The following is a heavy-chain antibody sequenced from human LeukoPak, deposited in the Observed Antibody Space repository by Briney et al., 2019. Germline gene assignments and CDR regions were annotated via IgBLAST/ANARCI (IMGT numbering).Heavy chain of an antibody. CDR1: GFTFSSYA. Sequence: GGSLRLSCAASGFTFSSYAMHWVRQAPGKGLEYVSAISSNGGSTYYANSLKGRFTISRDNSKNTLYLQMSSLRAEDMAVYYCARVYSSSWYSAFDIWGQGTMVTVSS. CDR3: ARVYSSSWYSAFDI. CDR2: ISSNGGST. V-gene: IGHV3-64*01. D-gene: IGHD6-13*01. J-gene: IGHJ3*02.